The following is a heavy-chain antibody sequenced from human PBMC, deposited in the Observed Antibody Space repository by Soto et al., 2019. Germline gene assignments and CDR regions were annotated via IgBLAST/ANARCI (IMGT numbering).Heavy chain of an antibody. J-gene: IGHJ4*02. Sequence: SVKVSCKASGGTFSSYAISWVRQAPGQGLEWMGGIIPIFGTANYAQKFQGRVTITADESTSTAYMELSSLRSEDTAVYYCARDGTYGGSRDEYYFDYWGQGTLVTVSS. D-gene: IGHD5-12*01. CDR2: IIPIFGTA. CDR1: GGTFSSYA. CDR3: ARDGTYGGSRDEYYFDY. V-gene: IGHV1-69*13.